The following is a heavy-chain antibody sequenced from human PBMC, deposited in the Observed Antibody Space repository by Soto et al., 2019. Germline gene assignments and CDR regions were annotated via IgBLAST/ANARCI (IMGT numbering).Heavy chain of an antibody. CDR1: GFTFINTG. Sequence: PGGSLRLSCAGSGFTFINTGMSWVRQAPGQGLEWVSAIAGNGDTTYYADSVKGRFTISRDNSKSTLYLQMYSLRAEDTAVYYCAKIDGYFDYWGQGTPVTVSS. J-gene: IGHJ4*02. V-gene: IGHV3-23*01. CDR2: IAGNGDTT. CDR3: AKIDGYFDY. D-gene: IGHD3-22*01.